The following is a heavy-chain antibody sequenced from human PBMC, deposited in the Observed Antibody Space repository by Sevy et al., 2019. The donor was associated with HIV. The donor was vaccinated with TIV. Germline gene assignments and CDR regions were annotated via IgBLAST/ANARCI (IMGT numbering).Heavy chain of an antibody. CDR3: ARGGGYCGGDCYSIDY. CDR2: IWYDGTIK. J-gene: IGHJ4*02. D-gene: IGHD2-21*02. V-gene: IGHV3-30*04. Sequence: RGSLRLSCAASGFTFNTHAMHWVRQAPGKGLEWVALIWYDGTIKYYADSVKGRFTISRDNSKDTLFLQMNSLTPEDTAVYYCARGGGYCGGDCYSIDYWGQGALVTVSS. CDR1: GFTFNTHA.